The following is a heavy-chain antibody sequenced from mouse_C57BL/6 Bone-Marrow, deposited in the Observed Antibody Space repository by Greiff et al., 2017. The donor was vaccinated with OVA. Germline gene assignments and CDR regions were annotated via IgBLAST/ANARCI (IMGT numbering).Heavy chain of an antibody. J-gene: IGHJ4*01. CDR3: AREGYDGSSYGEAMDY. CDR1: GYAFSSYW. Sequence: VQLQQSGAELVKPGASVKISCKASGYAFSSYWMNWVKQRPGKGLEWIGQIYPGDGDTNYNGKFKGKATLTADKSSSTAYMQLSSLTSEDSAVYFCAREGYDGSSYGEAMDYWGQGTSVTVSS. D-gene: IGHD1-1*01. CDR2: IYPGDGDT. V-gene: IGHV1-80*01.